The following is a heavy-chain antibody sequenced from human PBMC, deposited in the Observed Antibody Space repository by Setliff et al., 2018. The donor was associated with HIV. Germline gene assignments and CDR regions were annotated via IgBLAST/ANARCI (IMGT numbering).Heavy chain of an antibody. J-gene: IGHJ4*02. Sequence: GASVKVSCKTSDYIFLSYGISWVRQAPGQGLEWMGWVSPYNGDTKYAQKFQGRVTMTTDTSARTGYMELRNLRSDDTAVYYCASPGPYSGYGHFDYWGQGTLVTVSS. D-gene: IGHD5-12*01. CDR1: DYIFLSYG. CDR2: VSPYNGDT. CDR3: ASPGPYSGYGHFDY. V-gene: IGHV1-18*01.